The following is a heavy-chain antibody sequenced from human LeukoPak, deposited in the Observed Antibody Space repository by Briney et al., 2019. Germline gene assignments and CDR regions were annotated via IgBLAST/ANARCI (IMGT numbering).Heavy chain of an antibody. CDR3: AKDRGYSGSYYFDY. CDR2: INRDGSST. V-gene: IGHV3-74*01. Sequence: RAGGSLRLSCAASGIIFSNYWMHWVRQAPGKGLVWVSRINRDGSSTSYADSVKGRFTISRDNSKNTLYLQMNSLRAEDTAVYYCAKDRGYSGSYYFDYWGQGTLVTVSS. CDR1: GIIFSNYW. J-gene: IGHJ4*02. D-gene: IGHD1-26*01.